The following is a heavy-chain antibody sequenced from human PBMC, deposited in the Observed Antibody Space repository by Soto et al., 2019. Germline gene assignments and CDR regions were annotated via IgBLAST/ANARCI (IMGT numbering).Heavy chain of an antibody. V-gene: IGHV1-69*01. CDR3: ARVCYDFWSGYYYYYGMDV. CDR2: IIPIFGTA. CDR1: GGTFSSYA. D-gene: IGHD3-3*01. J-gene: IGHJ6*02. Sequence: QVQLVQSGAEVKKPGSSGKVSCKASGGTFSSYAISWVRQAPGQGLEWMGGIIPIFGTANYAQKFQGRVTITADESTSTAYMELSSLRSEDTAVYYCARVCYDFWSGYYYYYGMDVWGQGTTVTVSS.